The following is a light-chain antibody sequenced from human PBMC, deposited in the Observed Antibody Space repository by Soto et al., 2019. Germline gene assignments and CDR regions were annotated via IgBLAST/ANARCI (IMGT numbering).Light chain of an antibody. Sequence: QSALTQPPSASGSPGRSVTISCTGTSSDVGGYNYVSWYQQHPDKAPKLMIYEVSKRPSGVPDRFSGSKSGNTASLTVSGLQGEDEADYYCSSYAGRGNLVFGGGTKLTVL. CDR2: EVS. V-gene: IGLV2-8*01. CDR1: SSDVGGYNY. CDR3: SSYAGRGNLV. J-gene: IGLJ2*01.